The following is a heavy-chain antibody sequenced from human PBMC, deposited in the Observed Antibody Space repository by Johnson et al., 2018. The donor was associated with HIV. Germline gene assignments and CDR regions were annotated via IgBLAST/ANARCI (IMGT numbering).Heavy chain of an antibody. CDR1: GFIFSRYD. D-gene: IGHD6-19*01. CDR3: ARGWRAVAGPDAFDI. CDR2: IGTTDDT. Sequence: VQLVESGGGLVQPGGSLRLSCAASGFIFSRYDMHWVRQVTGKGLEWVSAIGTTDDTYYPASVKGRFTISRDDAKDSLYLQINSLRAGDTAVYYCARGWRAVAGPDAFDIWGQGTMVTVSS. J-gene: IGHJ3*02. V-gene: IGHV3-13*01.